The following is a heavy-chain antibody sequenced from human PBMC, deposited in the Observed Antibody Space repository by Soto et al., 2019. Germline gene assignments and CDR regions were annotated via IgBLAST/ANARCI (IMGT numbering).Heavy chain of an antibody. Sequence: ASVKVSCKASGYTFTSSGISWVRQAPGQGLEWMGWISPYNGNTNYAQKLQGRVTMTTDTSTSTAYMELRSLRSDDTAVYYCARDWKAAAGALASDYWGQGTMVTVSS. D-gene: IGHD6-13*01. CDR2: ISPYNGNT. J-gene: IGHJ4*02. CDR3: ARDWKAAAGALASDY. V-gene: IGHV1-18*04. CDR1: GYTFTSSG.